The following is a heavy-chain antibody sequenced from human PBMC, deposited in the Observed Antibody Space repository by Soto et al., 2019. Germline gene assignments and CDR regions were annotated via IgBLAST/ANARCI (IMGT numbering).Heavy chain of an antibody. J-gene: IGHJ1*01. CDR3: ARSGVVVTAIPIAEYFQH. D-gene: IGHD2-21*02. V-gene: IGHV4-30-4*01. CDR1: GGSISSGDYY. Sequence: QVQLQESGPGLVKPSQTLSLTCTVSGGSISSGDYYWSWIRQPPGKGLEWIGYIYYSGSTYYNPSLKSRVTISVDTSKNHFSLKLSSGTAADTAVYYCARSGVVVTAIPIAEYFQHWGQGTLVTVSS. CDR2: IYYSGST.